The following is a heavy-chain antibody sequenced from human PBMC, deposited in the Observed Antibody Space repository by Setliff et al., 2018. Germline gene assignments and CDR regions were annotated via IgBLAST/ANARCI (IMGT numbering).Heavy chain of an antibody. J-gene: IGHJ6*03. D-gene: IGHD6-6*01. CDR3: ARGIAARPDYYYYYMDV. CDR2: IYTSGST. Sequence: PSETLSLTCTVSGGSISSYYWSLIRQPPGKGLEWIGYIYTSGSTNYNPSLKSRVTISVDTSKNQFSLKLSSVTAADTAVYYCARGIAARPDYYYYYMDVWGKGTTVTVSS. CDR1: GGSISSYY. V-gene: IGHV4-4*08.